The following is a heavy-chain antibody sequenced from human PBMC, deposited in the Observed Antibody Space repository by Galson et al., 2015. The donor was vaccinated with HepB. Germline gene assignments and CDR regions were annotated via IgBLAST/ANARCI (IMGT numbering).Heavy chain of an antibody. D-gene: IGHD3-3*01. CDR3: ARDHYDPI. Sequence: LSLTCTVSGGSISSGSYYWSWIRQPAGKGLEWIGRIYTSGSTNYNPSLKSRVTMSVDTSKNQFSLKLSSVTAADTAVYYCARDHYDPIWGQGTMVTVSS. CDR1: GGSISSGSYY. J-gene: IGHJ3*02. CDR2: IYTSGST. V-gene: IGHV4-61*02.